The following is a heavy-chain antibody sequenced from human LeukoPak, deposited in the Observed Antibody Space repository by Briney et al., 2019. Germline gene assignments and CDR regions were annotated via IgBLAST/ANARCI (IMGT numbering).Heavy chain of an antibody. CDR2: ISPNSGGT. V-gene: IGHV1-2*02. J-gene: IGHJ6*04. CDR1: GYTFTGYY. D-gene: IGHD1-26*01. CDR3: ARGPEYSGSYQDV. Sequence: ASVKVSCKASGYTFTGYYMHWVRQAPGQGLEWMGWISPNSGGTNYAQKFQGRVTMTRDTSISTAYMELSRLRSDDTAVYYCARGPEYSGSYQDVWGKGTTVTVSS.